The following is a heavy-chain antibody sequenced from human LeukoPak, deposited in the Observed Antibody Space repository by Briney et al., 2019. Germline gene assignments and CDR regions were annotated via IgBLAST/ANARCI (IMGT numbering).Heavy chain of an antibody. D-gene: IGHD3-10*01. Sequence: SETLSLTCTVSGGSISRYYWSWIRQPPGKGLEWIGYISYTGSTTYNSSLKSRVTISLDTSQNQFSLKLSSVTAADTAVYYCARGNAYYYGSGSIIADLDPWGQGTLVTVSS. J-gene: IGHJ5*02. V-gene: IGHV4-59*12. CDR3: ARGNAYYYGSGSIIADLDP. CDR1: GGSISRYY. CDR2: ISYTGST.